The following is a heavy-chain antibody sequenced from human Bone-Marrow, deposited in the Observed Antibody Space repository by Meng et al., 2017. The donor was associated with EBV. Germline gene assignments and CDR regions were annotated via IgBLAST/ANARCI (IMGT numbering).Heavy chain of an antibody. D-gene: IGHD3-22*01. CDR2: INTNTGNP. CDR3: ASSYYYDSSGYYPDFDY. CDR1: GYTFTSYA. Sequence: QVQLVQSGSELKKPGASVKVSCQDSGYTFTSYAMNCVRQAPGQGLEWMGWINTNTGNPTYAQGFTGRFVFSLDTSVSTAYLQISSLKAEDTAVYYCASSYYYDSSGYYPDFDYWGQGTLVTVSS. J-gene: IGHJ4*02. V-gene: IGHV7-4-1*02.